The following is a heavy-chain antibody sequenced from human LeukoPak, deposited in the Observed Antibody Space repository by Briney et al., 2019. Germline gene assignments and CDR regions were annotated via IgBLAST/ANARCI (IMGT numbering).Heavy chain of an antibody. CDR1: GFTFSSYS. J-gene: IGHJ4*02. CDR3: ARDGTYSDSSGYYFQFDY. D-gene: IGHD3-22*01. CDR2: ISTSSSYI. Sequence: GGSLRLSCAASGFTFSSYSMNWVSQAPGKCLEWVSSISTSSSYIYYADSVKGRFTISRDNAKNSLFLQMSSLRVEDTALYYCARDGTYSDSSGYYFQFDYWGQGSLVTVSS. V-gene: IGHV3-21*01.